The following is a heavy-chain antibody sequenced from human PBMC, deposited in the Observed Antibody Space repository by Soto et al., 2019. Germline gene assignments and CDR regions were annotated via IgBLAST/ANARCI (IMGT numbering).Heavy chain of an antibody. CDR2: IYYSGST. CDR1: GGSISSYY. J-gene: IGHJ4*02. V-gene: IGHV4-59*01. D-gene: IGHD4-4*01. Sequence: PSETLSLTCTVSGGSISSYYWSWIRQPPGKGLEWIGYIYYSGSTNYNPSLKSRVTISVDTSKNQFSLKLSSVTAADTAVYYCARVGYSNRYYFDYWGQGTLVTVSS. CDR3: ARVGYSNRYYFDY.